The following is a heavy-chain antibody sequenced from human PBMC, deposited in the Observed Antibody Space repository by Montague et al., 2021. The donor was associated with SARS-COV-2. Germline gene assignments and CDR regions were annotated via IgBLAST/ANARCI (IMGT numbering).Heavy chain of an antibody. CDR2: ISPSGDYI. V-gene: IGHV3-21*01. Sequence: SLRLSCAASGFSFSSYHMNWVRQAPGKGLEWVSSISPSGDYIYSXXSVKGRFIISRDNAKNSLYLQMSSLRAEDTAIYYCARASWLVVTVPDYWGQGTLVTVSS. J-gene: IGHJ4*02. CDR1: GFSFSSYH. CDR3: ARASWLVVTVPDY. D-gene: IGHD2-15*01.